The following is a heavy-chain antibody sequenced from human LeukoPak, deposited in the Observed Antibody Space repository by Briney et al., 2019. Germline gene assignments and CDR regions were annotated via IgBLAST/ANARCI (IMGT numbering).Heavy chain of an antibody. CDR2: IYSGGNT. D-gene: IGHD2-8*01. V-gene: IGHV3-53*01. CDR3: AREFGYCTNGVCYNFVGSYYYYGMDV. CDR1: GFTVSSNY. J-gene: IGHJ6*02. Sequence: GGSLRLSCAASGFTVSSNYMNWVRQAPGKGLEWVSIIYSGGNTYYADSVKGRFTISRDNSKNTLYLQMNSLRAEDTAVYYCAREFGYCTNGVCYNFVGSYYYYGMDVWGQGTTVTVSS.